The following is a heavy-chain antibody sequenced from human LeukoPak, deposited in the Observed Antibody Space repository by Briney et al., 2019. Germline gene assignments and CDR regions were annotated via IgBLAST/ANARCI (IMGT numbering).Heavy chain of an antibody. J-gene: IGHJ5*02. Sequence: PSETLSLTCTVSGDSISDDYWSWIRQPPGKGLEWIGYIYYSGRTTYNPSLKSRVTISIDTSKSQFSLTLTSVTAADTAVYYCARVAYGSSWFDPRGQGTLVIVSS. CDR3: ARVAYGSSWFDP. V-gene: IGHV4-59*01. CDR2: IYYSGRT. CDR1: GDSISDDY. D-gene: IGHD2-2*01.